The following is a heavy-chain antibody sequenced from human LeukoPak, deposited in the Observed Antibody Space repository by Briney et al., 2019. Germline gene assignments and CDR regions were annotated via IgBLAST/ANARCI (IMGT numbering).Heavy chain of an antibody. V-gene: IGHV7-4-1*02. Sequence: ASVKVSCKASGYTFTSYAMNWVRHAPGQGLEWMGWSNTNTGNPTYAQGFTGRFVFSLDTSVSTAYLQISSLKAEDTAVYYCARVSRSRGEWLFDYWGQGTLVTVSS. CDR3: ARVSRSRGEWLFDY. CDR1: GYTFTSYA. CDR2: SNTNTGNP. J-gene: IGHJ4*02. D-gene: IGHD3-3*01.